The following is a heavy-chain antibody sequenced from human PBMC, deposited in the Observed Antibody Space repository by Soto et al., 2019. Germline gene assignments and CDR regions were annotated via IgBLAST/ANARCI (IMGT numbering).Heavy chain of an antibody. Sequence: ASVKVSCKASGYTFTSYAMHWVRQAPGQRLEWMGWINAGNGNTKYSQKFQGRVTITRDTSASTAYMELSSLRSEDTAVYYCARFGDSSGYYLNWFDPWGQGTLVTVSS. D-gene: IGHD3-22*01. CDR2: INAGNGNT. V-gene: IGHV1-3*01. CDR3: ARFGDSSGYYLNWFDP. J-gene: IGHJ5*02. CDR1: GYTFTSYA.